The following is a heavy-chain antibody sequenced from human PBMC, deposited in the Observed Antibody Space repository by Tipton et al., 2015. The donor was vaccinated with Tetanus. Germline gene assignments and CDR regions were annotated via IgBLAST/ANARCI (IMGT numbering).Heavy chain of an antibody. V-gene: IGHV3-23*01. J-gene: IGHJ4*02. CDR3: AKAGWLTEYFDS. D-gene: IGHD5-12*01. CDR1: GFTVSSNY. CDR2: ISGRGGGT. Sequence: GSLRLSCAASGFTVSSNYMSWVRQAPGKGLEWVSGISGRGGGTYYADSVKGRFTISRDNSNNTLYLQMNSLRAEDTAVYYRAKAGWLTEYFDSWGQGPLVTVSS.